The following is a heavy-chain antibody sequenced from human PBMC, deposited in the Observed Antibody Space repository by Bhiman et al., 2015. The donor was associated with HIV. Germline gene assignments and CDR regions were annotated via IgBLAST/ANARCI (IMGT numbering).Heavy chain of an antibody. D-gene: IGHD3-9*01. CDR2: IWYDGSDK. CDR3: AREPDYDILTGYYELAY. Sequence: QVQLVQSGGGVVQPGRSLRLSCAASGFTFTTYAMHWVRQAPGKGLEWVAVIWYDGSDKYYVDSVKGRFTISRDNSKNTLYLQMNSLRAEDTAVYYCAREPDYDILTGYYELAYWGQGTLVTVSS. J-gene: IGHJ4*02. CDR1: GFTFTTYA. V-gene: IGHV3-33*01.